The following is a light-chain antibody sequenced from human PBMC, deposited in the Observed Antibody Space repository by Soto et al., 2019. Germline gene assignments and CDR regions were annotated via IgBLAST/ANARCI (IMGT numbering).Light chain of an antibody. J-gene: IGLJ1*01. CDR2: DVS. CDR1: SSDVGGYNY. CDR3: CSYAGNYIYV. V-gene: IGLV2-11*01. Sequence: QSALTQPRSVSGSPGQSVTISCTGASSDVGGYNYVSWYQQHPGKAPKLMIYDVSKRPSGVPDRFSGSKSANTASLTISGLQAEDEADYYCCSYAGNYIYVFGTGTKGTVL.